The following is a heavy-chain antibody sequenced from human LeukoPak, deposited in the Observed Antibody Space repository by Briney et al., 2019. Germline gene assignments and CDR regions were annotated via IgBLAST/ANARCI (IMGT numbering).Heavy chain of an antibody. CDR2: INHSGST. D-gene: IGHD6-6*01. V-gene: IGHV4-34*01. CDR1: GGSFSGYY. CDR3: ARGIAARRGYYFDY. J-gene: IGHJ4*02. Sequence: SETLSLTCAVYGGSFSGYYWSWIRQPPGKGLEWIGEINHSGSTNYNPSLKSRVTISVDTTKNQFSLKLSSVTAADTAVYYCARGIAARRGYYFDYWGQGTLVTVSS.